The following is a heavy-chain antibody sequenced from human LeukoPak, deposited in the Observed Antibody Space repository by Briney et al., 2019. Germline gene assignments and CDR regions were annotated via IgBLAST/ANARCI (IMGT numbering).Heavy chain of an antibody. CDR1: GGTFSSYA. D-gene: IGHD1-14*01. V-gene: IGHV1-69*05. CDR3: AGRPGGGQNYFDY. Sequence: SVKVSCKASGGTFSSYAISWVRQAPGQGLEWMGGIIPIFGTANYAQKFQGRVTITTDESTSTAYMELSSLRSEDTAVYYCAGRPGGGQNYFDYWGQGTLVTVSS. CDR2: IIPIFGTA. J-gene: IGHJ4*02.